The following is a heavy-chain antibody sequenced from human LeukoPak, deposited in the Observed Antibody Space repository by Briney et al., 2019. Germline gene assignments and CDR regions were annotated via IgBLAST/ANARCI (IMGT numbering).Heavy chain of an antibody. CDR3: ARGVMVRGGNWFDP. CDR1: GGSISGYY. CDR2: TYTSGST. V-gene: IGHV4-4*07. D-gene: IGHD3-10*01. J-gene: IGHJ5*02. Sequence: SETLSLTCTVSGGSISGYYWSWIRQPAGKGLEWIGRTYTSGSTNYNPSLKSRVTMSVDTSENQFSLKLSSVTAADTAVYYCARGVMVRGGNWFDPWGQGTLVTVSS.